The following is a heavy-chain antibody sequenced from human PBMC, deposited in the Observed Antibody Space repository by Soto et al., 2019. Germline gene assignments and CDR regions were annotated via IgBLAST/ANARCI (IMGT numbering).Heavy chain of an antibody. D-gene: IGHD2-15*01. CDR3: ATRSCSGGSGYLHPLLVYFDY. CDR2: IIPIFGTA. Sequence: SVKVSCKASGGTFSSYAISWVRQAPGQGLEWMGGIIPIFGTANYAQKFQGRVTITADESTSTAYMELSSLRSEDTAVYYCATRSCSGGSGYLHPLLVYFDYWGQGTLVTVSS. V-gene: IGHV1-69*13. CDR1: GGTFSSYA. J-gene: IGHJ4*02.